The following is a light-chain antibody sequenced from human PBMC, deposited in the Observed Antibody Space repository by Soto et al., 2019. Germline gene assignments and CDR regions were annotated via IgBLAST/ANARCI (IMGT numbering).Light chain of an antibody. V-gene: IGKV1-8*01. J-gene: IGKJ1*01. CDR2: AAS. Sequence: AIRMTQSPSSLSASTGDRVTITCRASQGISSYLAWCQQKPGKAPKLLIYAASTLQSGVPSRFSGSGSGTDFTLTISCLQSEDFATYYCQQYYSYPWTFGQGTKVEIK. CDR3: QQYYSYPWT. CDR1: QGISSY.